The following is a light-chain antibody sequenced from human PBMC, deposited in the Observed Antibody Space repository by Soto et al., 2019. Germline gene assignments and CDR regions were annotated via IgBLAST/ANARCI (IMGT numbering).Light chain of an antibody. CDR2: KAS. J-gene: IGKJ1*01. Sequence: LHKTQSSSTLSGSVGDRVTITCRASQTISSWLAWYQQKPGKAPKLLIYKASTLKSGVPSRFSGSGSGTDFTLTISSLQPEDFATYYCQQYETFSGTFGPGTKVDI. CDR3: QQYETFSGT. V-gene: IGKV1-5*03. CDR1: QTISSW.